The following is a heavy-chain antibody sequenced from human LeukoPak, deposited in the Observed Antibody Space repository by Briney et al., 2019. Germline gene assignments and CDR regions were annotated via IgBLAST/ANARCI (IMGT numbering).Heavy chain of an antibody. CDR3: ARGDGYYDSSGYFDY. V-gene: IGHV3-21*01. CDR1: GLTFSSYS. J-gene: IGHJ4*02. Sequence: GGSLRLSCAASGLTFSSYSMNWVRQAPGKGLEWVLSISSSSSYIYCADSVKGRFTISRDNAKNSLYLQMNSLRAEDTAVYYCARGDGYYDSSGYFDYWGQGTLVTVSS. CDR2: ISSSSSYI. D-gene: IGHD3-22*01.